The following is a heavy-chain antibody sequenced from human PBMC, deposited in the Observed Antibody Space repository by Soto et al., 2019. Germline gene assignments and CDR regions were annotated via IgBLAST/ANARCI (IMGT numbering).Heavy chain of an antibody. CDR3: ARESIHYDSSGLGDYYYGMDV. J-gene: IGHJ6*02. CDR1: GGSISSSNW. D-gene: IGHD3-22*01. CDR2: IYHSGST. V-gene: IGHV4-4*02. Sequence: QVQLQESGPGLVKPSGTLSLTCAVSGGSISSSNWWSWVRQPPGKGLEWIGEIYHSGSTNYNPSLKSRVTISVDKSKNQFSLKLSSVTAADTDVYYCARESIHYDSSGLGDYYYGMDVWGQGTTVTVSS.